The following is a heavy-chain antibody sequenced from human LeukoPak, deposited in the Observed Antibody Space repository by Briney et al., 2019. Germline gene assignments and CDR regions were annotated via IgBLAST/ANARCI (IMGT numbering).Heavy chain of an antibody. J-gene: IGHJ4*02. CDR1: GGSISSGGKY. Sequence: SETLSLTCTVSGGSISSGGKYWTWIRQHPGKGLEWIGYIYHSGSTEYNPSLKSRVTISVDTSKNQFSLNLRSVTAADTAVYYCARYFEHWGQGTLITVSP. V-gene: IGHV4-31*03. CDR3: ARYFEH. CDR2: IYHSGST.